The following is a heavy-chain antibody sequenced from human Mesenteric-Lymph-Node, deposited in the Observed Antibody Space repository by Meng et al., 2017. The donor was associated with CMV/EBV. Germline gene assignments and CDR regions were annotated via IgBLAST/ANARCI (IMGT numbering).Heavy chain of an antibody. J-gene: IGHJ4*02. CDR2: INYSGST. CDR3: AREWIFGEDTSTMVVRAVDY. D-gene: IGHD4-23*01. V-gene: IGHV4-30-4*08. CDR1: GGSIRDSDYY. Sequence: SETLSLTCSVSGGSIRDSDYYWSWLRQPPGKGLEWIGYINYSGSTYYNPSLESRGTISVDTSKNHFSLKLSSVTAADTAVYYCAREWIFGEDTSTMVVRAVDYWGQGTLVTVSS.